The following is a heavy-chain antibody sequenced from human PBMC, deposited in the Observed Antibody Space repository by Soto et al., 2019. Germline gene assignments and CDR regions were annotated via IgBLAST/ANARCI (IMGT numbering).Heavy chain of an antibody. J-gene: IGHJ3*02. Sequence: EVQLVESGGGLAQPGRSLRLSCAASAFTFDDYAMHWVRHAPGKGLEWVSGISWNSGTIGYADSVKGRFTISRENAKNSLYLQMISPRAEDTALYYCATGYCSSTSCPSNAFDIWGQGTMVTVSS. V-gene: IGHV3-9*01. CDR2: ISWNSGTI. CDR1: AFTFDDYA. D-gene: IGHD2-2*01. CDR3: ATGYCSSTSCPSNAFDI.